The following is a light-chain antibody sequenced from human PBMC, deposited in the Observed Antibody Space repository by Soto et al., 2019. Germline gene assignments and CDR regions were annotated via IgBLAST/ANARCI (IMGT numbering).Light chain of an antibody. CDR2: AVS. J-gene: IGKJ1*01. CDR3: QQYNKWPLT. V-gene: IGKV3-15*01. Sequence: EIMMTQSPGTLSASPGERATLSCRASQSVSSNLAWYQQKPGQAPRLLLYAVSTRATGIPARFSGSGSGTEFTLTISSLQSEDFAVYDWQQYNKWPLTFGQGTNVEIK. CDR1: QSVSSN.